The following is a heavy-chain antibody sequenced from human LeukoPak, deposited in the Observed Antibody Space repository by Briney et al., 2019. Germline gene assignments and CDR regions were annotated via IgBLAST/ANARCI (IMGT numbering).Heavy chain of an antibody. CDR3: AKDPYCISTSCAIDNYYGMDV. D-gene: IGHD2-2*01. CDR1: GFTCSSFG. V-gene: IGHV3-30*18. J-gene: IGHJ6*04. Sequence: AGSLSCSCAASGFTCSSFGRHWLGHAPGKGLEGVAVLSFDGTNNYYAYSVKGRFTISRDKSKNPLYLQMNSLRAEDTAVYYCAKDPYCISTSCAIDNYYGMDVWGKGTTVTVSS. CDR2: LSFDGTNN.